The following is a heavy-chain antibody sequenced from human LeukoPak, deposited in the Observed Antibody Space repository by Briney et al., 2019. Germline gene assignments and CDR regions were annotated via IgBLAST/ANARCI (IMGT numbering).Heavy chain of an antibody. CDR2: SNPNSGVT. D-gene: IGHD4-17*01. CDR1: VYTFTGYY. J-gene: IGHJ4*02. Sequence: ASLKVSSTASVYTFTGYYMHWVRQAPGRGREWLGWSNPNSGVTNYAQKFQGRVTLTRDTSISTAYMELSRLRSDDTAVYYCARATTTVPNFDYWGQGTLVTVSS. CDR3: ARATTTVPNFDY. V-gene: IGHV1-2*02.